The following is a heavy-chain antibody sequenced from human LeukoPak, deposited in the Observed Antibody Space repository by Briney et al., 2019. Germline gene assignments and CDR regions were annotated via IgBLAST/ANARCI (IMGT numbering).Heavy chain of an antibody. CDR3: ARESLGGIN. Sequence: GGSLRLSCAASGFTFSSYAMSWVRQAPGKGLEWVANIKQDGSQKYYVDSVKGRFTISRDNAKNSLYLQMNSLRAEDTAVYYCARESLGGINWGQGTLVTVSS. CDR2: IKQDGSQK. J-gene: IGHJ4*02. D-gene: IGHD3-3*01. V-gene: IGHV3-7*01. CDR1: GFTFSSYA.